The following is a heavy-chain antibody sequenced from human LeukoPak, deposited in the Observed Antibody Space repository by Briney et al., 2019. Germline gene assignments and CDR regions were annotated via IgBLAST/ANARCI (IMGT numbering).Heavy chain of an antibody. CDR2: IYYSGST. CDR1: GGFISSGGYY. CDR3: ARDRVVVVAAQYYYGMDV. D-gene: IGHD2-15*01. Sequence: SETLSLTCTVSGGFISSGGYYWSWIRQHPGKGLEWIRYIYYSGSTYYNPSLKSRVTISVDTSKNQFSLKLSSVTAADTAVYYCARDRVVVVAAQYYYGMDVWGQGTTVTVSS. V-gene: IGHV4-31*03. J-gene: IGHJ6*02.